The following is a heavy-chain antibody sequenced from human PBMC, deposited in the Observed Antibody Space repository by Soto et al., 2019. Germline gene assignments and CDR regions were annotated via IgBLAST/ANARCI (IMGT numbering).Heavy chain of an antibody. CDR3: ARDSAYGAGAGYNFAY. CDR1: GGTFSSYA. D-gene: IGHD6-13*01. CDR2: IIPIFGTA. Sequence: SVKVSCKASGGTFSSYAISWVRQAPGQGLEWMGGIIPIFGTANYAQKFQGRVTITADESTSTAYMELSSLRSEDTAVYYCARDSAYGAGAGYNFAYWAQGTLVPAS. V-gene: IGHV1-69*13. J-gene: IGHJ4*02.